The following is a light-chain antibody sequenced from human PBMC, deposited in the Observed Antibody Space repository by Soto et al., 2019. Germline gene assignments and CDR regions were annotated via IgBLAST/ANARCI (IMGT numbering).Light chain of an antibody. CDR3: QHYKTWPLA. J-gene: IGKJ4*01. CDR1: QGVGST. CDR2: DAY. V-gene: IGKV3-15*01. Sequence: EIVLTQSPATLSVSPGEIVTLSCRASQGVGSTLAWYRQQPGQAPRLLIYDAYIRATGVPARFSGSGSGTEFTLTISSLQSEDFALYYCQHYKTWPLAFGGGTKVDIK.